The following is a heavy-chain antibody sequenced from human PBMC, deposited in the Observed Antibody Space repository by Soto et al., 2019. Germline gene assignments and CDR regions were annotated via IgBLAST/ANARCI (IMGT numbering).Heavy chain of an antibody. D-gene: IGHD6-19*01. J-gene: IGHJ4*02. V-gene: IGHV3-20*04. CDR1: GFTFDDYG. Sequence: EVQLVESGGGVVRPGGSLRLSCAASGFTFDDYGMSWVRQAPGKGLEWVSGINWNGGSTGYADSVKGRFTISRDNAKNSLYLQMNSRRAEATALYYCARLYSSAWYGPGRYWGQGPLVTVSS. CDR3: ARLYSSAWYGPGRY. CDR2: INWNGGST.